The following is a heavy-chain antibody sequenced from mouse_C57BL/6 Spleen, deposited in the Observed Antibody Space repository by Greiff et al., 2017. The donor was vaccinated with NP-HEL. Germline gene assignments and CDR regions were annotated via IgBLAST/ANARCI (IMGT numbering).Heavy chain of an antibody. J-gene: IGHJ2*01. CDR2: IYPGGGYT. Sequence: VQLQQSGAELVRPGTSVKMSCKASGYTFTNYWIGWAKQRPGHGLEWIGDIYPGGGYTNYNEKFKGKATLTADKSSSTAYMQFSSLTSEDSAIYYCARRGDYSIQGYFDYWGQGTTLTVSS. CDR3: ARRGDYSIQGYFDY. V-gene: IGHV1-63*01. CDR1: GYTFTNYW. D-gene: IGHD2-5*01.